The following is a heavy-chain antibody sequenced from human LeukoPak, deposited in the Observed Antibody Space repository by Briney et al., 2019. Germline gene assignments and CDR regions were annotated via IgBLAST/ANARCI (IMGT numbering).Heavy chain of an antibody. D-gene: IGHD3-22*01. CDR3: AREAYYYDSSGYYYPTDY. Sequence: GASVKVSCKASGGTFISYAISWVRQAPGQGLEWMGGIIPIFGTANYAQKFQGRVTITADESTSTAYMKLSSLRSEDTAVYYCAREAYYYDSSGYYYPTDYWGQGTLVTVSS. V-gene: IGHV1-69*13. CDR1: GGTFISYA. J-gene: IGHJ4*02. CDR2: IIPIFGTA.